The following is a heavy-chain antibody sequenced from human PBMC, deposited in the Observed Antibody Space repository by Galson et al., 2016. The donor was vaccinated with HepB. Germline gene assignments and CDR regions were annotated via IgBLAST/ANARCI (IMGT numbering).Heavy chain of an antibody. J-gene: IGHJ2*01. CDR1: GFIFSTYA. D-gene: IGHD6-13*01. CDR3: ARDGPLAAAGSWWYFDI. CDR2: ISFDGSNK. Sequence: SLRLSCAASGFIFSTYAMHWVRQAPGKGLEWVAVISFDGSNKYHADSVKGRFTISRDNSKHTLYLQINSLKTEDTAVYYCARDGPLAAAGSWWYFDIWGRGTLVTVSS. V-gene: IGHV3-30*14.